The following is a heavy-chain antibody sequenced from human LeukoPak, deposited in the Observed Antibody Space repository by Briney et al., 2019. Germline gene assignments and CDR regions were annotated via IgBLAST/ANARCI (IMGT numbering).Heavy chain of an antibody. Sequence: PGRSLRLSCAASGFTFSSYSMNWVRQAPGKGLEWLSYISRSGSTIYYADSVKGRFTISRDNAKNSLYLQMNSLRDEDTAVYYCVRRVPNNSSWYELFDYWGQGTLVTVSS. V-gene: IGHV3-48*02. CDR2: ISRSGSTI. CDR3: VRRVPNNSSWYELFDY. J-gene: IGHJ4*02. CDR1: GFTFSSYS. D-gene: IGHD6-13*01.